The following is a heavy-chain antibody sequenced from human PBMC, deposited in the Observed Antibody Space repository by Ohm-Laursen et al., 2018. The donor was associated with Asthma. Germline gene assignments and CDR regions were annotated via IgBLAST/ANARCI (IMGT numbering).Heavy chain of an antibody. V-gene: IGHV3-23*01. CDR3: ARDRNTGDY. CDR1: GFTFSSYA. J-gene: IGHJ4*02. CDR2: ISASGVTT. Sequence: SLRLSCAASGFTFSSYAMSWVRQAPGKGLEWVSAISASGVTTYYADSVKGRFTISRDNAKNSLYLQMNSLRAEDTAVYYCARDRNTGDYWGQGTLVTVSS. D-gene: IGHD4-11*01.